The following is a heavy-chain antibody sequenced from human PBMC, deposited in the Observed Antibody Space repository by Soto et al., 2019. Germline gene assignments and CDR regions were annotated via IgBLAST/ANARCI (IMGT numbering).Heavy chain of an antibody. CDR1: GGSISSSNW. J-gene: IGHJ5*02. D-gene: IGHD1-26*01. CDR3: ATLPPRVVASLLPIPT. V-gene: IGHV4-4*02. Sequence: VQLRQSGPGLVKPSGTLSLTCAVSGGSISSSNWWTWVRQAPGKGLEWIGEIYHSGNTYYNPSLTGRATITVDKSNTQFSLKLNSVTAADTAVYYCATLPPRVVASLLPIPTWGQGTLVTVSS. CDR2: IYHSGNT.